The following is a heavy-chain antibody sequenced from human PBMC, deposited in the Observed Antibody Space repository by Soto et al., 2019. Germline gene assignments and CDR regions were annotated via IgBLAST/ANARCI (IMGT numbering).Heavy chain of an antibody. J-gene: IGHJ4*02. CDR3: ARGRYGDY. D-gene: IGHD1-1*01. CDR2: ISAHNGNP. Sequence: QVHLVQSGAEVKKPGASVKVSCKGSGYTFTCYGITWVRQAPGQGLEWMGWISAHNGNPDYAQKLQGRVTVTRDTATSTDSMELRSLSSDDTAEYYCARGRYGDYWGQGALVTVSS. CDR1: GYTFTCYG. V-gene: IGHV1-18*01.